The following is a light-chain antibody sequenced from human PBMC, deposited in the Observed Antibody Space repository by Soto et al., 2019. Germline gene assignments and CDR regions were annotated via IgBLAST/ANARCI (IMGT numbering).Light chain of an antibody. Sequence: IVMTQSQATVSVSPGESTSLSCRASRTIGTNLGWYQQKPGQAPRLLISKTSNRATGVPARFSGSGSGTEFTLTIASLQSEDIAVYYCQQYADWPLTFGGGTKVDIK. V-gene: IGKV3-15*01. CDR1: RTIGTN. CDR3: QQYADWPLT. CDR2: KTS. J-gene: IGKJ4*01.